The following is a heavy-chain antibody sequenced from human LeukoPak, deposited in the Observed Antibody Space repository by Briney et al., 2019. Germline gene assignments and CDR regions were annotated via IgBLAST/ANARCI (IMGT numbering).Heavy chain of an antibody. J-gene: IGHJ4*02. D-gene: IGHD3-9*01. Sequence: PSETLSLTCTVSGGSISSYYWSWIRQPPGKGLEWIGYIYYSGSTNYNPSLKSRVTISVDTSKNQFSLKLSSVTAADTAVYYCARLGYDILTGISGDYWGQGTLVTVSS. CDR1: GGSISSYY. CDR3: ARLGYDILTGISGDY. CDR2: IYYSGST. V-gene: IGHV4-59*08.